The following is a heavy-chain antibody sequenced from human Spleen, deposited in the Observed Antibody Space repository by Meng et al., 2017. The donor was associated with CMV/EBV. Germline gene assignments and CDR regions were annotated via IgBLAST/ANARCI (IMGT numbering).Heavy chain of an antibody. Sequence: SETLSLTCTVSGGSISSTSYFWGWIRQPPGKGLEWIGSAYYSGSTRHNPSLKSRVTMSVDTSKNQFSLKLTSVTAADTAVYYCARGVEEYTYGYFAFDMWGQGTMVTVSS. CDR3: ARGVEEYTYGYFAFDM. J-gene: IGHJ3*02. D-gene: IGHD5-18*01. V-gene: IGHV4-39*07. CDR2: AYYSGST. CDR1: GGSISSTSYF.